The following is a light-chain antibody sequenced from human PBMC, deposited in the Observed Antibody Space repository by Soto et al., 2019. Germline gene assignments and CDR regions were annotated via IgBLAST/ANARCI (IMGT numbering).Light chain of an antibody. Sequence: QSVLTQPASVSGSPGQPITISCTGTSSDVGIYDLVSWYKHHPGRAPQLIIYEVTKRPSGVSNRFSGSKSGNTASLTISGLQAEDEADYYCCSYAGSSTFVFGTGTKLTVL. CDR1: SSDVGIYDL. V-gene: IGLV2-23*02. J-gene: IGLJ1*01. CDR2: EVT. CDR3: CSYAGSSTFV.